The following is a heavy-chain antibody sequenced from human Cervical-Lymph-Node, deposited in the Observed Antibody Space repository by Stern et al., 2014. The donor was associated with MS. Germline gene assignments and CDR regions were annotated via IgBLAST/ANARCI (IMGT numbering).Heavy chain of an antibody. D-gene: IGHD2-2*01. CDR3: ARDSSKGGSNY. CDR1: GFTFSNYG. Sequence: VQLVESGGGVVQPGGSLRLACAASGFTFSNYGVHWVRQAPGKGLEWVAVIWFDGSKKSYADSVKGRFTISRENTKNTLYLQMNSLKTEDTAVYYCARDSSKGGSNYWGQGTLVTVSS. CDR2: IWFDGSKK. J-gene: IGHJ4*02. V-gene: IGHV3-33*01.